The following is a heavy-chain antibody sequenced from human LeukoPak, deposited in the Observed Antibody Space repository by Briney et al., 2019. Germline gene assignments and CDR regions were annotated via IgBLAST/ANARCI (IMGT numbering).Heavy chain of an antibody. CDR2: ISGSGTIT. Sequence: GRSLRLSCAASGFTFSDYYMAWIRQAPGKGLNWVSYISGSGTITYYADSLKGRFTISRDNAKNSLFLQMDSLRDEDTDVYYCVRILEGYSYYMDAGGKGTTVIVSS. J-gene: IGHJ6*03. CDR3: VRILEGYSYYMDA. CDR1: GFTFSDYY. V-gene: IGHV3-11*04.